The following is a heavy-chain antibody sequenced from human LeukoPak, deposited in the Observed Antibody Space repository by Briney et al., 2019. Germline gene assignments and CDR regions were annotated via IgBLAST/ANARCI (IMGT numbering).Heavy chain of an antibody. CDR2: ISYDGSSK. D-gene: IGHD5-12*01. J-gene: IGHJ4*02. Sequence: RSLRLSCAASGFTFSTYAMHWVRQAPGKGLEWVAVISYDGSSKYYADSVKGRFTISRDNSKNTLYLQMNSLRAEDTAVYYCARGAVAPVRVDYFDYWGQGTLVTVSS. V-gene: IGHV3-30*01. CDR1: GFTFSTYA. CDR3: ARGAVAPVRVDYFDY.